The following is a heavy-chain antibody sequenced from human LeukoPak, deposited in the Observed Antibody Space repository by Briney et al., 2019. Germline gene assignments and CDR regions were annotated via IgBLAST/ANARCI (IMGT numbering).Heavy chain of an antibody. J-gene: IGHJ6*02. D-gene: IGHD1-26*01. CDR2: INHSGST. CDR3: ARVQWELPTYYYYGMDV. CDR1: GGSFSGYY. Sequence: SETLSLTCAVYGGSFSGYYWSWIRQPPGKGLEWIGEINHSGSTNYNPSLKSRVTISVDTSKNQFSLKLSSVTAADTAVYYCARVQWELPTYYYYGMDVWGQGTTVTVSS. V-gene: IGHV4-34*01.